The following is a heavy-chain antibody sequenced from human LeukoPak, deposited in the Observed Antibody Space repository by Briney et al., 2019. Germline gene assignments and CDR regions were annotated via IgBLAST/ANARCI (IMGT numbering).Heavy chain of an antibody. CDR3: ARPTAGYGDYVY. V-gene: IGHV4-59*08. J-gene: IGHJ4*02. CDR2: ISYSGNT. Sequence: SETLSLTCTVSGGSIGSYYWSWIRQPPGKGLEWIGYISYSGNTNYHPSLKSRVTISVDTSKNQFSLKLSSLTAADTAIYYCARPTAGYGDYVYWGQGTLVTVSS. CDR1: GGSIGSYY. D-gene: IGHD4-17*01.